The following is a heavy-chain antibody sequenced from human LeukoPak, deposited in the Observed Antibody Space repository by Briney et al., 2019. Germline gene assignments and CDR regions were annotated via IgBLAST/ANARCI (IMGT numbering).Heavy chain of an antibody. Sequence: SMKPASNTLKGALSSYAISWGGQGLGQRNEWMGGIIPIFGTANYAQKFQGRVTITADKSTSTAYMELSSLRSEDTAVYYCARGPDYGDYFDYWGQGTLVTVSS. CDR2: IIPIFGTA. D-gene: IGHD4-17*01. J-gene: IGHJ4*02. V-gene: IGHV1-69*06. CDR1: KGALSSYA. CDR3: ARGPDYGDYFDY.